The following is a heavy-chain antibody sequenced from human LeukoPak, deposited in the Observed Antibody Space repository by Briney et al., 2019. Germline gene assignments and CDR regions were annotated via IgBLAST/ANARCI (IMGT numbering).Heavy chain of an antibody. J-gene: IGHJ4*02. CDR2: IYYSGST. CDR1: GGSISSGGYY. V-gene: IGHV4-31*03. CDR3: ARECYYDSRVGPQSGAFDY. D-gene: IGHD3-22*01. Sequence: SETLSLTCTVSGGSISSGGYYWSWIRQHPGKGLEWIGYIYYSGSTYYNPSLKSRVTISVDTSKNQFSLKLSSVTAADTAVYYCARECYYDSRVGPQSGAFDYWGQGTLVTVSS.